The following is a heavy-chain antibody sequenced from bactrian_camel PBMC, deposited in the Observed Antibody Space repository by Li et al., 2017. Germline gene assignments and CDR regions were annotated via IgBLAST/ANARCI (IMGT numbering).Heavy chain of an antibody. CDR1: GYTASVNC. D-gene: IGHD7*01. V-gene: IGHV3S1*01. J-gene: IGHJ4*01. Sequence: HVQLVESGGGSVQAGGSLRLACAASGYTASVNCVGWFRQAPGKEREGVAAIDTGDGSTYYLNSVEGRFTISHDNAKNALYLQMNSLKPEDTAIYYCAADNVNLQLARHYSYWGQGTQVTVS. CDR2: IDTGDGST. CDR3: AADNVNLQLARHYSY.